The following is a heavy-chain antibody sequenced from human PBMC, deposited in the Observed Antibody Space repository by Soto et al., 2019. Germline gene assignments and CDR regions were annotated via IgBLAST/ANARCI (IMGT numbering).Heavy chain of an antibody. CDR1: GFTFRSHG. D-gene: IGHD3-10*01. Sequence: GGSLRLSCAASGFTFRSHGMHWVRQAPGKGLEWVALIWTDGGNKYYADSVKGRFTVSRDNSKNTLYLQMNSLRADDTAVYYCAKGEVGFGELSYFDYWGQGTLVTVSS. V-gene: IGHV3-33*06. CDR3: AKGEVGFGELSYFDY. J-gene: IGHJ4*02. CDR2: IWTDGGNK.